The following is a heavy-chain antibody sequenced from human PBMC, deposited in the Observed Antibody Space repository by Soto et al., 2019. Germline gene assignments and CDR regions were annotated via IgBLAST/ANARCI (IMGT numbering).Heavy chain of an antibody. Sequence: PGGSLRLSCAASGFTFSSYAMHLVRQAPGKGLEWVSVISYDGSNKYYADSVKGRFTISRDNSKNTLYLQMNSLRAEDTAVYYCARDIWSSSGDWFAPWGQGTLVTFSS. CDR3: ARDIWSSSGDWFAP. J-gene: IGHJ5*02. CDR1: GFTFSSYA. CDR2: ISYDGSNK. V-gene: IGHV3-30-3*01. D-gene: IGHD6-6*01.